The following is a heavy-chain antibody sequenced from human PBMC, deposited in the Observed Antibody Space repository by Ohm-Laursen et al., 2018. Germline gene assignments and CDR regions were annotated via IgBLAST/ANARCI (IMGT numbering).Heavy chain of an antibody. CDR2: IDWDDDK. V-gene: IGHV2-70*04. CDR3: ARMMGGGYSYGGGFDY. J-gene: IGHJ4*02. D-gene: IGHD5-18*01. CDR1: GFSLSTSGMR. Sequence: TQTLTLTRTFSGFSLSTSGMRVSWIRQPPGKALEWLARIDWDDDKFYSTSLKTRLTISKDTSKNQVVLTMTNMDPVDTATYYCARMMGGGYSYGGGFDYWGQGTLVTVSS.